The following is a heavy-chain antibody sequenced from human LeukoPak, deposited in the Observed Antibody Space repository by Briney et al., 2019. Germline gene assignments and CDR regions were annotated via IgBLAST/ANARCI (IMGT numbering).Heavy chain of an antibody. J-gene: IGHJ4*02. CDR3: ARLTVVNNSNY. V-gene: IGHV3-74*01. CDR2: IYSDGSST. D-gene: IGHD4-23*01. CDR1: GFTSSSSR. Sequence: PGGSLRLSCAASGFTSSSSRMHWVRQAPGKGLVWVSDIYSDGSSTNYADSVKGRFTISRDNAKNTLYLQMNSLRAEDTAVYYCARLTVVNNSNYWGQGTLVTVSS.